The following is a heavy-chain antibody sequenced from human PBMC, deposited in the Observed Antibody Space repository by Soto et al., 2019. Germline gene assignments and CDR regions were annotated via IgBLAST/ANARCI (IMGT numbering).Heavy chain of an antibody. CDR3: TKDMPDYAGNSGAGY. CDR1: GFTFSSAW. D-gene: IGHD7-27*01. J-gene: IGHJ4*02. V-gene: IGHV3-15*07. CDR2: INSKGYGGTT. Sequence: EVQLVESGGGLVEPGGSLRVSCAASGFTFSSAWMNWVRQAPGKGVEWVARINSKGYGGTTEYAAPVKGRFTISRDDSKNTLYLQMNSLKTEYTAVYYCTKDMPDYAGNSGAGYWGQGTLFTVSS.